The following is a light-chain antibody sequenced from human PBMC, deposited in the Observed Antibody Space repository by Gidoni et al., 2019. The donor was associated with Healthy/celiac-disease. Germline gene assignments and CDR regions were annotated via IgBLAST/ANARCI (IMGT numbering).Light chain of an antibody. Sequence: DIVMTQSPDYMAVSLGERATINCKSSQSVLYSSNNKNYLAWYQQKPGQPPKLLIYLASTRDSGVPDRFSGSGSGTDFTLTISSLQAEDVAVYYCQQYYSTPRTFGQGTKVEIK. CDR2: LAS. J-gene: IGKJ1*01. CDR3: QQYYSTPRT. CDR1: QSVLYSSNNKNY. V-gene: IGKV4-1*01.